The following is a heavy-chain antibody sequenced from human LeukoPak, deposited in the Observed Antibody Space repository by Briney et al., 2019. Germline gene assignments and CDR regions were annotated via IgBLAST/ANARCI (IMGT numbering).Heavy chain of an antibody. CDR1: GGSISSGGYY. CDR2: IYYSGST. CDR3: ARYCSSTSCYSPDY. D-gene: IGHD2-2*01. J-gene: IGHJ4*02. V-gene: IGHV4-31*03. Sequence: SETLSLTCTVSGGSISSGGYYWSWIRQHPGKGLEWIGYIYYSGSTYYNPSLKSRVTISVDTSKNQFSLKLSSVTAADTAVYYCARYCSSTSCYSPDYWGQGTLVTVSS.